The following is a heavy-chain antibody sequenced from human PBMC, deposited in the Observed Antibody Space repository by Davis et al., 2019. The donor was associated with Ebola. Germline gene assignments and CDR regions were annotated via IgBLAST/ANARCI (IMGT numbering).Heavy chain of an antibody. J-gene: IGHJ4*02. CDR2: ISPGNGNS. Sequence: ASVQVSCKASGYTFSRNDISWVRPVSGPGLEWMGWISPGNGNSDYAQKFQGRLPLTRDTSTGTAYMELSGLRSEDTGIYYCARSSYTGYVTEWGLGTLVTVSS. D-gene: IGHD2-2*03. CDR3: ARSSYTGYVTE. CDR1: GYTFSRND. V-gene: IGHV1-8*01.